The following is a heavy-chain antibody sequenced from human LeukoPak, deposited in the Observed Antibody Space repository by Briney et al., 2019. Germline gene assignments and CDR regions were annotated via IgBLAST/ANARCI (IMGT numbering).Heavy chain of an antibody. V-gene: IGHV3-7*03. CDR3: ARGDYYGSGSYYHDAFDI. CDR2: IKPDGSEK. Sequence: PGGSLRLSCEASGFTFSSYWMRWVRQAPGKGLEWVANIKPDGSEKHYVDSVKGRLTIARDNAKNSLFLQMNSLRAEDTAVYYCARGDYYGSGSYYHDAFDIWGQGTMVTVSS. D-gene: IGHD3-10*01. CDR1: GFTFSSYW. J-gene: IGHJ3*02.